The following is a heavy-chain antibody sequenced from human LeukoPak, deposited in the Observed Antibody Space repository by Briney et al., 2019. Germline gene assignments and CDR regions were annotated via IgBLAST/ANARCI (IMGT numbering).Heavy chain of an antibody. CDR1: GGSISSGGYY. CDR2: IYYSGST. J-gene: IGHJ4*02. Sequence: SETLSLTCTVSGGSISSGGYYWSWIRQPPGKRLEWIGYIYYSGSTNYNPSLKSRVTFSVDSSKNQFSLILNSVTAADTAVYYCARFQHLGRYYFDYWGQGNLVTVSS. D-gene: IGHD6-13*01. CDR3: ARFQHLGRYYFDY. V-gene: IGHV4-61*08.